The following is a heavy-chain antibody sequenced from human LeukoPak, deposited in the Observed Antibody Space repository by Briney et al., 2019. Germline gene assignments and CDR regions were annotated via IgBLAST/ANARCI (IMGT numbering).Heavy chain of an antibody. Sequence: SDTLSLTGTVSGGSISSYYWSWIRQPPGKGLEWMGYIYYSGSTNYNPSLKSRVTISVDTSKNQFSLKLSSVTAADTAVYYCARDQGVATYNFYGLDVWGQGTTVTVSS. CDR1: GGSISSYY. CDR3: ARDQGVATYNFYGLDV. J-gene: IGHJ6*02. V-gene: IGHV4-59*01. CDR2: IYYSGST. D-gene: IGHD2-8*01.